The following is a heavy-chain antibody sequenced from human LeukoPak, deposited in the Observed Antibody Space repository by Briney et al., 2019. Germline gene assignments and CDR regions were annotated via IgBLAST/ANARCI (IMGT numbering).Heavy chain of an antibody. Sequence: GRSLRLSCAASGFTFDDYAMHWVRQAPGKGLEWVSSISSSSSYIYYADSVKGRFTISRDNAKNSLYLQMNSLRAEDTAVYYCARDQAVAGTGMDVWGQGTTVTVSS. CDR2: ISSSSSYI. CDR1: GFTFDDYA. V-gene: IGHV3-21*01. J-gene: IGHJ6*02. D-gene: IGHD6-19*01. CDR3: ARDQAVAGTGMDV.